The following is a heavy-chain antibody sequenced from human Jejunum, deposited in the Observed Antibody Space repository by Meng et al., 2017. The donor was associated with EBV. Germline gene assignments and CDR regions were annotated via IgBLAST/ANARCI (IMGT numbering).Heavy chain of an antibody. CDR2: INPGGGSA. CDR1: GCTFTSSY. CDR3: TILSHCDGGICYSYDY. Sequence: QVELVHSGAKVKKRGASLKVYCTASGCTFTSSYFHYLRQAPGQGLEWMPIINPGGGSASCTQKFQGRVTMTRGTSTSTVYMQLSSLRSEDTAVYYCTILSHCDGGICYSYDYWGQGTLVTVSS. V-gene: IGHV1-46*01. D-gene: IGHD2-15*01. J-gene: IGHJ4*02.